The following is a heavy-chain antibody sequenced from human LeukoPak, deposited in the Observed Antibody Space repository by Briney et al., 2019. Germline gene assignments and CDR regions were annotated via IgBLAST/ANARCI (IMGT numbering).Heavy chain of an antibody. CDR1: GGSFSGYY. CDR3: ARGPCSSTSCSGFDY. CDR2: INHSGST. J-gene: IGHJ4*02. V-gene: IGHV4-34*01. D-gene: IGHD2-2*01. Sequence: SETLSLTCAVYGGSFSGYYWSWIRQPPGKGLEWIGEINHSGSTNYNPSLKSRVTISVDTSKNQFSLKLSSVTAADTAVYYCARGPCSSTSCSGFDYWGQGTLVTVSS.